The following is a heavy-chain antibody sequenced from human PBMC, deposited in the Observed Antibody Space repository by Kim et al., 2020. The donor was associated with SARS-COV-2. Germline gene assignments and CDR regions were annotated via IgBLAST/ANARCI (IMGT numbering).Heavy chain of an antibody. J-gene: IGHJ6*02. V-gene: IGHV4-30-2*01. CDR1: GGSINNVGYS. CDR3: ARGSYASGMDV. D-gene: IGHD3-16*01. CDR2: IYDSGTT. Sequence: SETLSLTCAVSGGSINNVGYSWSWIRQLPGMGLEWIGCIYDSGTTYYSPSLKSRVTISLDRSRTQFFLNLNSVTAADTAVYYCARGSYASGMDVWGQGT.